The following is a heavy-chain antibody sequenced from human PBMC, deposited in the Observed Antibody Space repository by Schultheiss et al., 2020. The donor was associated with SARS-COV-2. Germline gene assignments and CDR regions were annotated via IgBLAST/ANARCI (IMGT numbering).Heavy chain of an antibody. CDR2: ISYDGSNK. V-gene: IGHV3-30-3*01. CDR1: GFTFSSYA. CDR3: ARFEDDSYYFDY. Sequence: GGSLRLSCAASGFTFSSYAMHWVRQAPGKGLEWVAVISYDGSNKYYADSVKGRFTISRDNSKNTLYLQMNSLRAEDTAVYYCARFEDDSYYFDYWGQGTLVTVSS. J-gene: IGHJ4*02. D-gene: IGHD3-3*01.